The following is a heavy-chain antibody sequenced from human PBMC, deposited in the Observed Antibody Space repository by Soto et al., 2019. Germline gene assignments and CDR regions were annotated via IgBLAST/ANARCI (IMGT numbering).Heavy chain of an antibody. V-gene: IGHV3-64*01. CDR2: ISSNGDTT. D-gene: IGHD4-4*01. J-gene: IGHJ2*01. Sequence: GGSLRLSCASSGFSFRNYAMHWVRQAPGKGLEYVSAISSNGDTTYYANSVKGRFTISRDNSKNTVYLQMGSLRLEDTAVYYCARPLWRDDYNWGYFDLWGRGTLVTVSS. CDR3: ARPLWRDDYNWGYFDL. CDR1: GFSFRNYA.